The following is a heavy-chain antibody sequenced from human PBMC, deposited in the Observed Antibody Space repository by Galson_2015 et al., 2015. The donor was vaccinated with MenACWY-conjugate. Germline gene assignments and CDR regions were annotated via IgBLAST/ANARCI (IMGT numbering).Heavy chain of an antibody. Sequence: SVKVSCKASGYTFTSYYMHWVRQAPGQGLEWMGIINPSGGSTSYAQKSQGRVTMTRDTSTSTVYMELSSLRSEDTAVYYCARDRFPIVVVAAISWRYYFDYWGQGTLVTVSS. V-gene: IGHV1-46*01. CDR2: INPSGGST. J-gene: IGHJ4*02. CDR1: GYTFTSYY. D-gene: IGHD2-15*01. CDR3: ARDRFPIVVVAAISWRYYFDY.